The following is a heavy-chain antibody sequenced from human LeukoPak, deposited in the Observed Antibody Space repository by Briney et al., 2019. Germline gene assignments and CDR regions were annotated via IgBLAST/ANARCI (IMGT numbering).Heavy chain of an antibody. J-gene: IGHJ1*01. CDR2: ISSTSSII. Sequence: GGSLRLSCAASGFTFSSYSMNWVRQAPGKGLEWVSYISSTSSIIYYADSVKGRFTISRDNSKNTLYLQMNSLRAEDTDVYYCARDSGSSGYYLEYFQHWGQGTLVTVSS. V-gene: IGHV3-48*01. CDR3: ARDSGSSGYYLEYFQH. CDR1: GFTFSSYS. D-gene: IGHD3-22*01.